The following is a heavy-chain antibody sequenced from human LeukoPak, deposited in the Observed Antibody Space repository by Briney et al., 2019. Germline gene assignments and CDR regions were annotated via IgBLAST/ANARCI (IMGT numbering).Heavy chain of an antibody. CDR2: INHSGST. V-gene: IGHV4-34*01. J-gene: IGHJ4*02. D-gene: IGHD2-15*01. CDR1: GRSFSGYY. CDR3: ARLPGRVVAGRGY. Sequence: PSETLTLTCAVYGRSFSGYYWSWIRQPPGKVLEWLGEINHSGSTNYNPSLKSRVTISVDTSKNQFSLKLSSVTAADTAVYYCARLPGRVVAGRGYWGQGTLVTVSS.